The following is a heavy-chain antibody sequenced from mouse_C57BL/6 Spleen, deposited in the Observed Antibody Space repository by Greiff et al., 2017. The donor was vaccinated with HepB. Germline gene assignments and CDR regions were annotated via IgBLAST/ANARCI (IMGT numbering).Heavy chain of an antibody. CDR1: GYTFTSYW. CDR3: ARGEGAMDY. V-gene: IGHV1-50*01. CDR2: FDPSDSYT. Sequence: QVQLQQPGAELVKPGASVKLSCKASGYTFTSYWMQWVTQRPGPGLEWIGEFDPSDSYTNYNQKFKGKATLTVDTSASTAYMQLSSLTSEDSAVYYCARGEGAMDYWGQGTSVTVSS. J-gene: IGHJ4*01.